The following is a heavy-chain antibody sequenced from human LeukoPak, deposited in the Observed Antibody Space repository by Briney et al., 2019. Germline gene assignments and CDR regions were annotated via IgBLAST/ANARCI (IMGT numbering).Heavy chain of an antibody. Sequence: GGSLRLSCEASGFTFSGNAMAWVRQAPGKGPEWVSGIGSDGRTYYADSVKGRFTISRDNSKNTLYLQMNSLRAEDTAVYYCAKSPYYDILTGYSYYFDYWGQGTLVTVSS. D-gene: IGHD3-9*01. CDR2: IGSDGRT. CDR1: GFTFSGNA. J-gene: IGHJ4*02. CDR3: AKSPYYDILTGYSYYFDY. V-gene: IGHV3-23*01.